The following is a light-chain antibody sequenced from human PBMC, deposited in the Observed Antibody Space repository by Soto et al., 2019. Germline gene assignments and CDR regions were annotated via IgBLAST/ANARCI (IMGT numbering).Light chain of an antibody. CDR3: EAWDDSLNGRV. CDR1: SSNIGGNT. V-gene: IGLV1-44*01. CDR2: SND. Sequence: QSVLTQPPSASGTPGQRVTVSCSGSSSNIGGNTVNWYQQLPGTAPKLLIYSNDQRPSGVPDRFSGSKSGTSASLAISGLQSEDEADYYCEAWDDSLNGRVFGGGTKLTVL. J-gene: IGLJ2*01.